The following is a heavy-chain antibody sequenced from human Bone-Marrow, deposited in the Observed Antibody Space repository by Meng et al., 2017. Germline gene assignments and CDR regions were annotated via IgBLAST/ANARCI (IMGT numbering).Heavy chain of an antibody. V-gene: IGHV4-34*01. D-gene: IGHD3-9*01. CDR3: ARGKDVLTGFYRRDDRFYGMDV. Sequence: QVQLQQWGAGLLKPSETLSLTCAVYGGTFSDYYWSWIRQPPGKGLEWIGEINHSGGTKYTPSLESRVTISIDTSKKHFSLKLSSVTAADTAVYYCARGKDVLTGFYRRDDRFYGMDVWGQGTTVTVSS. CDR2: INHSGGT. CDR1: GGTFSDYY. J-gene: IGHJ6*02.